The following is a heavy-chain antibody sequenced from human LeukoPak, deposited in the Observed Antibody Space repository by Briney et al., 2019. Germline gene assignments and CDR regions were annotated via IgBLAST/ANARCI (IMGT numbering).Heavy chain of an antibody. V-gene: IGHV4-39*07. CDR3: ARGGYSYGTDY. J-gene: IGHJ4*02. Sequence: PSETLSLTCTVSGGSISSSSYYWGWIRQPPGEGLEWIGSIYYSGSTYYNPSLKSRVTISVDTSKNQFSLKLSSVTAADTAVYYCARGGYSYGTDYWGQGTLVTVSS. CDR2: IYYSGST. D-gene: IGHD5-18*01. CDR1: GGSISSSSYY.